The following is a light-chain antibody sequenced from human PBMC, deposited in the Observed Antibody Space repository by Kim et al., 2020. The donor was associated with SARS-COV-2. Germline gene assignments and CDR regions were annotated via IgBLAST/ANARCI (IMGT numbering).Light chain of an antibody. J-gene: IGLJ3*02. V-gene: IGLV1-51*01. CDR2: DDD. Sequence: QSVLTQPPSVSAAPGQTVTISCSGTSSNIGNSYVSWYQQFPGTAPKILIYDDDKQPSGIPDRFSGSKSGTSASLAITGLQSADEAVYYCGTWDSGLSALVFAGGTQLTVL. CDR3: GTWDSGLSALV. CDR1: SSNIGNSY.